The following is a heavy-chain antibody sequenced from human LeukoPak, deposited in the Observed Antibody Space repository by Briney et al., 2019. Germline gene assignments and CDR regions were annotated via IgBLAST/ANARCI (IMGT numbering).Heavy chain of an antibody. CDR2: ISGSGGST. Sequence: GGSLRLSCAASGFTFSSYAMSWVRQAPGKGLEWVSAISGSGGSTYYADSVKGRFTIPRDNSKNTLYLQMNSLRAEDTAVYYCSVTRYSSGWYFDYWGQGTLVTVSS. CDR1: GFTFSSYA. J-gene: IGHJ4*02. CDR3: SVTRYSSGWYFDY. V-gene: IGHV3-23*01. D-gene: IGHD6-19*01.